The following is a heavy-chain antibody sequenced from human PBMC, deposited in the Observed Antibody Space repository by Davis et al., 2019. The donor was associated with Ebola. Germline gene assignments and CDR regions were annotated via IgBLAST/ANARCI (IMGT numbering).Heavy chain of an antibody. CDR3: ARGTDGYNPGGYFDS. CDR2: IYPSDSST. Sequence: GGSLRLSCKGLGYNFASYWIAWVRQMPGKGLEWLGSIYPSDSSTRYSPSLQGQVTISADKSISTAYLHWSSLKASDTAMYYCARGTDGYNPGGYFDSWGQGTLVTVSS. CDR1: GYNFASYW. V-gene: IGHV5-51*01. D-gene: IGHD5-24*01. J-gene: IGHJ4*02.